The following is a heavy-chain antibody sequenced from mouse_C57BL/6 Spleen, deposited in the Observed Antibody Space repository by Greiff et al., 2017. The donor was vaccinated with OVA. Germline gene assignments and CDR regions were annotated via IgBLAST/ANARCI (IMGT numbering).Heavy chain of an antibody. CDR1: GYTFTSYW. Sequence: VQLQQPGAELVKPGASVKLSCKASGYTFTSYWMHWVKQRPGQGLEWIGMIHPNSGSTNYNEKFKSKATLTVDKSSSTAYMQLSSLTSADSAVYYCARRGYSNYGDWFAYWGQGTLVTVSA. D-gene: IGHD2-5*01. CDR3: ARRGYSNYGDWFAY. V-gene: IGHV1-64*01. J-gene: IGHJ3*01. CDR2: IHPNSGST.